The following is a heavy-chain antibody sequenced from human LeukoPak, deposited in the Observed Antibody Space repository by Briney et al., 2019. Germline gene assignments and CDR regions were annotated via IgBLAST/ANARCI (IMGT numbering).Heavy chain of an antibody. D-gene: IGHD5-18*01. J-gene: IGHJ4*02. CDR3: AKAKTQAMVLPGNY. CDR2: ITGSGDTT. CDR1: GXTFSNYA. V-gene: IGHV3-23*01. Sequence: GGSLRFSCAASGXTFSNYAVNWVRQAPGKGLEWVSTITGSGDTTYYADSVKGRFTISRDSSKNTLYLQMNVLRAEDTAVYYCAKAKTQAMVLPGNYWGQGTLVTVSS.